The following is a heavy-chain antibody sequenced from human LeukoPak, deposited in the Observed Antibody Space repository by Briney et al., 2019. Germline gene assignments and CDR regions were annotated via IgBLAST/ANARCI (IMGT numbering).Heavy chain of an antibody. J-gene: IGHJ4*02. D-gene: IGHD3-3*01. CDR3: ARGVTYYDFWSAYSGDY. V-gene: IGHV3-66*01. CDR2: IYSGGST. CDR1: GFTVSSNY. Sequence: PGGSLRLSCAASGFTVSSNYLSWVRQAPGKGLEWVSVIYSGGSTYYADSVKGRFTISRDNSKNSLYLQMNSLRDEDTAVYYCARGVTYYDFWSAYSGDYWGQGTLVTVSS.